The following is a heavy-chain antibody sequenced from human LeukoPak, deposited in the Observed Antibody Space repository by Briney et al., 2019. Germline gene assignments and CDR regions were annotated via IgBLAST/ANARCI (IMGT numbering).Heavy chain of an antibody. D-gene: IGHD5-18*01. CDR3: TREGGYSFGTRNYHFDY. CDR1: GYTFTSYY. CDR2: INPSGGST. V-gene: IGHV1-46*01. J-gene: IGHJ4*02. Sequence: GASVKVSCEASGYTFTSYYMHWVRQAPGQGLEWMGIINPSGGSTSYAQKFQGRVTMTRDMSTSTVYMELSSLRSEDTAVYYCTREGGYSFGTRNYHFDYWGQGTLVTVSS.